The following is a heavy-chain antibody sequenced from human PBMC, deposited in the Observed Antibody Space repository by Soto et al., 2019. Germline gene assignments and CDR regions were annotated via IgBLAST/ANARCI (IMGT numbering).Heavy chain of an antibody. CDR3: ARGPTVTTDY. D-gene: IGHD4-17*01. CDR1: GASISNDNYY. J-gene: IGHJ4*02. Sequence: QVQLQESGPGLVKPSQTLSLTCTVSGASISNDNYYWSWIRQPPGKGLEWIAYIFHSGSTYYSPSLKSRATISIDASKNQFSLKLTSVTAADTAVYYCARGPTVTTDYWGQGTLVTVSS. CDR2: IFHSGST. V-gene: IGHV4-30-4*01.